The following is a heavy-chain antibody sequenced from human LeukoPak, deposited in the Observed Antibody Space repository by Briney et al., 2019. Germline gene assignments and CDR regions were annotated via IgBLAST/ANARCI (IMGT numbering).Heavy chain of an antibody. Sequence: ASVKVSCKASGYTFTGYYIHWVRQAPGQGLEWMGWINPDNGGTNYAQNFQGRVTMTSDTSISTAYMELNRLRSDDTAVYYCARVASAVYSDFWGQGTLVTVSS. J-gene: IGHJ4*02. V-gene: IGHV1-2*02. CDR3: ARVASAVYSDF. CDR2: INPDNGGT. CDR1: GYTFTGYY.